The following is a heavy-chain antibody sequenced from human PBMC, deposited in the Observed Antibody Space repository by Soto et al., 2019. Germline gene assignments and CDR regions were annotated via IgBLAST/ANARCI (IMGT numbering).Heavy chain of an antibody. J-gene: IGHJ4*02. D-gene: IGHD3-22*01. CDR2: IYYTGST. CDR1: GGSITSSSYY. V-gene: IGHV4-39*01. Sequence: PSETLSLTCTVSGGSITSSSYYWGWIRQPPGKGLEWIGSIYYTGSTYYNPSLKSRVTISVDTSKNQFSLKLRSVTAADTAVYYCMLGSGWKDFDYWGQGTQVTVSS. CDR3: MLGSGWKDFDY.